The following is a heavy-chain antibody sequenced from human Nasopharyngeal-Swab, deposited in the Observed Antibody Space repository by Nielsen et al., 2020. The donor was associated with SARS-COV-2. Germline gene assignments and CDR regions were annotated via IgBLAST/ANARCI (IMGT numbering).Heavy chain of an antibody. CDR1: GGSFSRYY. CDR2: INHSGST. V-gene: IGHV4-34*01. D-gene: IGHD6-19*01. CDR3: ARGRVGGWYYY. Sequence: SETLSLTCAVYGGSFSRYYLSWIRQPPGKGLEWIGEINHSGSTNYNPSLKSRVTISVDTSKNQFSLKLSSVTAADTAVYYCARGRVGGWYYYWGQGTLVTVAS. J-gene: IGHJ4*02.